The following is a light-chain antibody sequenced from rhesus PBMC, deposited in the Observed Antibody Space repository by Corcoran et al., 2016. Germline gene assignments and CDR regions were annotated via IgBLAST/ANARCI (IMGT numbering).Light chain of an antibody. CDR1: QGISNW. Sequence: DIQMTQSPSSLSASVGDRVTITCRASQGISNWLAWYQQKPGKAPKVLIYRASKLEPGVPSRFSGRGAGTDFTLTISSLQPEDFATYYCQQHDNSPWTFGQGTKVEFK. CDR3: QQHDNSPWT. CDR2: RAS. J-gene: IGKJ1*01. V-gene: IGKV1-69*01.